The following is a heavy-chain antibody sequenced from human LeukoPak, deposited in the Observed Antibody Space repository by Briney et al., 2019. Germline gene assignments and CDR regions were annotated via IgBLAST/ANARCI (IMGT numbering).Heavy chain of an antibody. CDR3: ARGGIAASWHNWFDP. CDR1: GGSISSYY. CDR2: IYTSGST. J-gene: IGHJ5*02. V-gene: IGHV4-4*07. D-gene: IGHD6-13*01. Sequence: PSETLSLTCTVSGGSISSYYWSWIRQPAGKGLEWIGRIYTSGSTNYNPSLKSRVTISVDTSKIQFSLKLSSVTAADTAVYYCARGGIAASWHNWFDPWGQGTLVTVSS.